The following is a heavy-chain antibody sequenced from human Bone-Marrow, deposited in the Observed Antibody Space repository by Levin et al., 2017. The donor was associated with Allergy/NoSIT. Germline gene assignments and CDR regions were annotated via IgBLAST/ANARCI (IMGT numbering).Heavy chain of an antibody. CDR1: GGSISEYY. V-gene: IGHV4-59*01. Sequence: SETLSLTCTVSGGSISEYYWSWIRQSPGKGLEWIGYIYSSGNTDSNPSLKSRVTISIDTSKNQFSLKLRSVTAADPAVYYCARDLGIAVGSFDYWGQGTLVTVSS. CDR2: IYSSGNT. CDR3: ARDLGIAVGSFDY. D-gene: IGHD6-19*01. J-gene: IGHJ4*02.